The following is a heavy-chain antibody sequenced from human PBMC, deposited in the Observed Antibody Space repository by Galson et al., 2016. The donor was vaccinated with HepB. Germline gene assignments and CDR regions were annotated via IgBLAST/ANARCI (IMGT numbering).Heavy chain of an antibody. CDR2: IDHNGRT. Sequence: SETLSLTCTISGGSFAAYYWSWIRHSPGKGLGWIGEIDHNGRTNYNPSLKSRVTISVGTTKKEFSLMLTSVTAADTAFYYCVSRGSRTTWRIDYWGQGSLVTVSS. CDR1: GGSFAAYY. V-gene: IGHV4-34*01. D-gene: IGHD3-10*01. J-gene: IGHJ4*02. CDR3: VSRGSRTTWRIDY.